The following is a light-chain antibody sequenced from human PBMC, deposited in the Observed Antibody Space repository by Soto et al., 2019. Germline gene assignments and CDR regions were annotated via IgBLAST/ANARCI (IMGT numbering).Light chain of an antibody. CDR2: KAS. Sequence: IQLTQSPSTLSGSVRDRVTITCRASQTISSWLAWYKQKPGKAPKLLIYKASTLKSGVSSRFSGSGSGTEFTLTISSLQSDDFATYYCQHYTSYSEAFGQGNKV. V-gene: IGKV1-5*03. CDR3: QHYTSYSEA. CDR1: QTISSW. J-gene: IGKJ1*01.